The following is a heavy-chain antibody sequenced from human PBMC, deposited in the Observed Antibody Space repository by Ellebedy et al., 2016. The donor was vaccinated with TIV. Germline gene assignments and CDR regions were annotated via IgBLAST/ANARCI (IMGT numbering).Heavy chain of an antibody. CDR1: GFTFSSYA. V-gene: IGHV3-23*01. CDR2: ISGSGGST. CDR3: AKEPDIVVVVAATFYFDY. J-gene: IGHJ4*02. D-gene: IGHD2-15*01. Sequence: GESLKISCAASGFTFSSYAMSWVRQAPGKGLEWVSAISGSGGSTYYADSVKGRFTISRDNSKNTLYLQMNSLRAEDTAVYYCAKEPDIVVVVAATFYFDYWGQGTLVTVSS.